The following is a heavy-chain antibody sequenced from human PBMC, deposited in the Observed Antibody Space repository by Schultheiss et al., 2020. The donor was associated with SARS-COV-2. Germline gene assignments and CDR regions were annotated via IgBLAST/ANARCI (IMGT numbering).Heavy chain of an antibody. J-gene: IGHJ4*02. Sequence: GGSLRLSCAASGFTFSSYGMHWVRQAPGKGLEWVANIKQDGSEKYYVDSVKGRFTISRDNAKNSLYLQMNSLRAEDTAVYYCARDRTRTYYYDSSALRGGTFDYWGQGTLVTVSS. D-gene: IGHD3-22*01. V-gene: IGHV3-7*03. CDR1: GFTFSSYG. CDR2: IKQDGSEK. CDR3: ARDRTRTYYYDSSALRGGTFDY.